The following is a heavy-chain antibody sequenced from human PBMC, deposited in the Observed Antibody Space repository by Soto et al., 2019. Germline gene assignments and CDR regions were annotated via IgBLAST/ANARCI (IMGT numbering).Heavy chain of an antibody. J-gene: IGHJ3*02. Sequence: SETLSLPCTVSGGSISRSSYYWGWIRQPPRKGLERIGSIYYSVSTYYNPSLKSRVTISVDTSKNQFSLKLSSVTAADTAVYYCARHYPGPWIVVVHGPFAIWGQGTMVAVSS. CDR3: ARHYPGPWIVVVHGPFAI. CDR1: GGSISRSSYY. D-gene: IGHD3-22*01. V-gene: IGHV4-39*01. CDR2: IYYSVST.